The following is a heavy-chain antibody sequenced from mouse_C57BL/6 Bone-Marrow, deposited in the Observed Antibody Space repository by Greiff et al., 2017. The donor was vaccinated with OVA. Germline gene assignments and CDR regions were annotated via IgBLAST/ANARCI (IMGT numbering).Heavy chain of an antibody. J-gene: IGHJ1*03. CDR2: IRNKANGYTT. Sequence: EVMLVESGGGLVQPGGSLSLSCAASGFTFTDYYMSWVRQPPGKALEWLGFIRNKANGYTTEYSASVKGRFTISRDNSQSILYLQMNALRAEDSATYYCASPTVGYFDVWGTGTTVTVSS. CDR3: ASPTVGYFDV. V-gene: IGHV7-3*01. CDR1: GFTFTDYY. D-gene: IGHD1-1*01.